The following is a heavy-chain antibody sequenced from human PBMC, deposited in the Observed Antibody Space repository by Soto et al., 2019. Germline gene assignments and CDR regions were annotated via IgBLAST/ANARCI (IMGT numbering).Heavy chain of an antibody. CDR1: GGSFSGYY. CDR3: ARDAQSYYYKITNYYFDS. CDR2: INHSGNT. J-gene: IGHJ4*02. Sequence: SETLSLTCGVYGGSFSGYYWNWVRQSPGKGLEWIGEINHSGNTNYNPSLKGRVTISVDASKNQFSLNVFSVTATDSAVYYCARDAQSYYYKITNYYFDSWGQGTLVIVSS. D-gene: IGHD5-12*01. V-gene: IGHV4-34*01.